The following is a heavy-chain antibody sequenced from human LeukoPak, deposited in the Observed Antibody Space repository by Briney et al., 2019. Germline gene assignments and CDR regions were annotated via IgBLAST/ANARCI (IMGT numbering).Heavy chain of an antibody. CDR2: IDWDDDK. Sequence: SGPTLVNPTQTLTLTCTFSGFSLSTSGMCVSWIRQPPGRALEWLSRIDWDDDKYYSTSLKTRLTISKDTSKNQVVLTMTNMDPVDTATYYCAWTLIVVPAAMPGSYYYYMDVWGKGTTVTISS. CDR3: AWTLIVVPAAMPGSYYYYMDV. V-gene: IGHV2-70*11. CDR1: GFSLSTSGMC. J-gene: IGHJ6*03. D-gene: IGHD2-2*01.